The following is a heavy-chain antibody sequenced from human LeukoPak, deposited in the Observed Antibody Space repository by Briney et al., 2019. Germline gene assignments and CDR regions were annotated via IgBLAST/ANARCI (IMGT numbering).Heavy chain of an antibody. CDR2: ITSSGSTI. CDR3: ARANYDSRAYTYYFDS. Sequence: GGSLRLSCAASGFTFSIYEINWVRQALGKGLEWVSYITSSGSTIYYADSVKGRFTISRDNAKISLYLQMNSLRAEDTAIYYCARANYDSRAYTYYFDSWGQGTLVTVSS. CDR1: GFTFSIYE. V-gene: IGHV3-48*03. D-gene: IGHD3-22*01. J-gene: IGHJ4*02.